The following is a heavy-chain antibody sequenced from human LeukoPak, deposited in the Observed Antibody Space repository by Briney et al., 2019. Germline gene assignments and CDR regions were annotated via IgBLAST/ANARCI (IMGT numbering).Heavy chain of an antibody. CDR1: GFTFSSYG. CDR3: AKDQKWLVPFSDY. Sequence: PGGSLRLSCAASGFTFSSYGMHWVRQAPGKGLEWVAVISYDGSNKYYADSVKGRFTISRDNSKNTLYLQMNSLRAEDTAVYYCAKDQKWLVPFSDYWGQGTLVTVSS. CDR2: ISYDGSNK. D-gene: IGHD6-19*01. J-gene: IGHJ4*02. V-gene: IGHV3-30*18.